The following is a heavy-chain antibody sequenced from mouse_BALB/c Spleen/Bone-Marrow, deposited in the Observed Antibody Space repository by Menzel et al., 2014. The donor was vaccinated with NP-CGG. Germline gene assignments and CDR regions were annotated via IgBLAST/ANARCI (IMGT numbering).Heavy chain of an antibody. CDR3: ARSRTGTYFDY. J-gene: IGHJ2*01. CDR2: INPSTGYT. CDR1: GYTFTSYW. D-gene: IGHD4-1*01. V-gene: IGHV1-7*01. Sequence: VQLQQSGAELAKPGASVKMSCKASGYTFTSYWMHWVKQRPGQGLKWIGYINPSTGYTEYNQKFKDKATLTADKSSSTAYMQLSSLTSEDSAVYYCARSRTGTYFDYWGQGTTLTVSS.